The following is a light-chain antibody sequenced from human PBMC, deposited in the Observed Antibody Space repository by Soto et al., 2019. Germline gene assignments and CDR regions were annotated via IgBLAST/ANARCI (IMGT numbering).Light chain of an antibody. V-gene: IGLV2-14*01. CDR3: SSYTSSTSPCV. J-gene: IGLJ1*01. Sequence: QSALTQPASVSGSPGQSITISCTGTSSDVGDYNFVSWYQQHPGEAPKFLIYEVSNRPSGVSNRFSGSKSGNTASLTISGLQAADEADYYCSSYTSSTSPCVFGPGTKLTVL. CDR2: EVS. CDR1: SSDVGDYNF.